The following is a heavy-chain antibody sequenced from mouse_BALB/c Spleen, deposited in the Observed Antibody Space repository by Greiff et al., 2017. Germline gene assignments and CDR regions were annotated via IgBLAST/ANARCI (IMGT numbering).Heavy chain of an antibody. V-gene: IGHV2-9*02. CDR3: ARAIYYGNRYYFDY. D-gene: IGHD2-1*01. Sequence: QVQLKESGPGLVAPSQSLSITCTVSGFSLTSYGVHWVRQPPGKGLEWLGVIWAGGSTNYNSALMSRLSISKDNSKSQVFLKMNSLQTDDTAMYYCARAIYYGNRYYFDYWGQGTTLTVSS. CDR2: IWAGGST. CDR1: GFSLTSYG. J-gene: IGHJ2*01.